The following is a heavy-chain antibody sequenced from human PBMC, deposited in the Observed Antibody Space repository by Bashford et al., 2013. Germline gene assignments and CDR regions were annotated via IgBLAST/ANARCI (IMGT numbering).Heavy chain of an antibody. V-gene: IGHV4-31*03. CDR3: ARDYGTSSPCFDP. Sequence: SETLSLTCTVSGGSISTDDYYWSWIRQHPGKGLEWIGYMYNSGSTYYNPSLKSRVAISVDTSKNQFSLKLTSVTAADTAVYYCARDYGTSSPCFDPWGQGTLVTVSS. CDR2: MYNSGST. D-gene: IGHD6-6*01. CDR1: GGSISTDDYY. J-gene: IGHJ5*02.